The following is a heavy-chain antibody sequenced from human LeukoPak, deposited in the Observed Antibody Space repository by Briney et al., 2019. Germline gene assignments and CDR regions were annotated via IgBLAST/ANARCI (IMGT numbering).Heavy chain of an antibody. D-gene: IGHD2-21*02. J-gene: IGHJ3*02. CDR2: IKQDGSEK. V-gene: IGHV3-7*01. CDR3: ARTYCGGDTYACAFDI. Sequence: PGGSLRLSCAVSGLTLSNVWMSWVRQAPGKGLEWVANIKQDGSEKYYVDSVKGRFTISRDNAKNSLYLQMNSLRAEDTAVYYCARTYCGGDTYACAFDIWGQGTMVTVSS. CDR1: GLTLSNVW.